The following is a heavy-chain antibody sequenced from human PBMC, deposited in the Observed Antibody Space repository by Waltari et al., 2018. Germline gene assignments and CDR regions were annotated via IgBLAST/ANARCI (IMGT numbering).Heavy chain of an antibody. D-gene: IGHD2-8*01. V-gene: IGHV3-9*01. CDR3: TKDLTHTNCEAFGN. CDR2: ITWMSGKL. CDR1: GFTYDDFA. Sequence: EVQLVESGGALVQPGRSLRLSCATSGFTYDDFAMHWVRQVPRKGREGVSGITWMSGKLGCADSVRGRFTVSRDDGNNFLFLQMNSLRPEETAVYYCTKDLTHTNCEAFGNWGQGTLVTVSS. J-gene: IGHJ4*02.